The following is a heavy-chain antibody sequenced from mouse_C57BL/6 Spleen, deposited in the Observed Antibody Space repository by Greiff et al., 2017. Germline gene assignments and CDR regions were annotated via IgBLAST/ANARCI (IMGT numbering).Heavy chain of an antibody. CDR1: GYSITSGYY. V-gene: IGHV3-6*01. J-gene: IGHJ1*03. CDR3: ARETTDWYFDV. CDR2: ISYDGSN. Sequence: EVKLMESGPGLVKPSQSLSLTCSVTGYSITSGYYWNWIRQFPGNKLEWVGYISYDGSNNYNPSLKNRISITRDTSKNQFFLKLNSVTTEDTATYYCARETTDWYFDVWGTGTTVTVSS. D-gene: IGHD1-1*01.